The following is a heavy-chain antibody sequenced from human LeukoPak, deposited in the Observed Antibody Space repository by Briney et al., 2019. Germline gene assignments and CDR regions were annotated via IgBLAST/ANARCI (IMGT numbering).Heavy chain of an antibody. V-gene: IGHV5-51*01. Sequence: GVSLRISCKGSGYSFTSYWITWVRQMPGKGLEWMGIIYPGGSETRYDPSFQGQVTISADRSTSTAYLQWSSLRASDTAMYYCARASRDGYNQNFDHWGQGTLVTVSS. CDR1: GYSFTSYW. J-gene: IGHJ4*02. CDR3: ARASRDGYNQNFDH. D-gene: IGHD5-24*01. CDR2: IYPGGSET.